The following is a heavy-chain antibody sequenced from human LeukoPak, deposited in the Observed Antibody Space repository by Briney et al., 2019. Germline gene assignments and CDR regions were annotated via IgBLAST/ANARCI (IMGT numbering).Heavy chain of an antibody. V-gene: IGHV3-74*01. J-gene: IGHJ4*02. CDR2: ITNDESSA. CDR1: GFTFSTYW. Sequence: GGSLRLSCVASGFTFSTYWIHWVRQAPGKGLVWVSRITNDESSANYAVSVNGRFIISRDNAKSTVYLQMNSLRAEDTAVYYCAKDALGYSSGWGGYWGQGTLVTVSS. D-gene: IGHD6-19*01. CDR3: AKDALGYSSGWGGY.